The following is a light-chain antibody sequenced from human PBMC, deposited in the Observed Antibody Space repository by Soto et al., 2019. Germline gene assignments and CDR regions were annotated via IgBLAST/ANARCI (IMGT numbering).Light chain of an antibody. J-gene: IGKJ1*01. CDR1: QSISSY. CDR2: GAS. Sequence: EIVVTQSPATLAVSTGERATLSCRASQSISSYLAWYQQKPGQAPRLLIYGASTRATDIPARFSGGGSGTEFTLTINSLQSEDVAVYYCQQRRTFGQGTKVDI. V-gene: IGKV3-15*01. CDR3: QQRRT.